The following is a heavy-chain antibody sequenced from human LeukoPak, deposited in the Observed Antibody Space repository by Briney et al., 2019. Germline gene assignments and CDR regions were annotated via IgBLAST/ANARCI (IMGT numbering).Heavy chain of an antibody. CDR1: GFTFTNYA. Sequence: GGSLRLSCAGSGFTFTNYAMIRVRQAPGKGLEWVSAITGRGGHTYYADSVKGRFTISRDNSKNTLYLQMNSLRAEDTAVYYCAKDPNGDYVGAFDFQRWGQGTQVTVSS. CDR3: AKDPNGDYVGAFDFQR. D-gene: IGHD4-17*01. V-gene: IGHV3-23*01. J-gene: IGHJ1*01. CDR2: ITGRGGHT.